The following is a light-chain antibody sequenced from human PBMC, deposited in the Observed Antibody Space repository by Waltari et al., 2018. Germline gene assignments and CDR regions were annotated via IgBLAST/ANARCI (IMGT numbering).Light chain of an antibody. CDR3: QKYNDVPQP. CDR1: QDIYIH. V-gene: IGKV1-27*01. Sequence: DIQMTQSPSSLSASVGDRVTITCRASQDIYIHLAWDQQKPGEVPKLLIYGASTLHSGVPSRFSGRRSGTDFTLTISSLQPEDFATYYCQKYNDVPQPFGGGTKVE. J-gene: IGKJ4*01. CDR2: GAS.